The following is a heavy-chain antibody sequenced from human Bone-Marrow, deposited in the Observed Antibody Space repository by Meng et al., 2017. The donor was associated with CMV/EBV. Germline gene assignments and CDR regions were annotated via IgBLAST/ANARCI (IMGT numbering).Heavy chain of an antibody. D-gene: IGHD2-15*01. CDR2: IYSDGSNK. V-gene: IGHV3-30*03. CDR3: ARDKIVVVVAATPYFDY. Sequence: GESLKISCAASGFTFSGYDMHWVRQAPGKGLEWVAVIYSDGSNKYYADSVKGRFTISRDNSKNTLYLQMNSLRAEDTAVYYCARDKIVVVVAATPYFDYWGQGTLVTVSS. CDR1: GFTFSGYD. J-gene: IGHJ4*02.